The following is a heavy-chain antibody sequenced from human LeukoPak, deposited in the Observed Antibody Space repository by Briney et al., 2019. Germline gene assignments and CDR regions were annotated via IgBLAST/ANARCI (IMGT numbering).Heavy chain of an antibody. Sequence: SVKVSCKASGGTFSSYAISWVRQAPGQGLERMGRIIPIFGTANYAQKFQGRVTITTDESTSTAYMELSSLRSEDTAVYYCARERVLFAPGDYFDYWGQGTLVTVSS. CDR1: GGTFSSYA. J-gene: IGHJ4*02. CDR2: IIPIFGTA. D-gene: IGHD2/OR15-2a*01. V-gene: IGHV1-69*05. CDR3: ARERVLFAPGDYFDY.